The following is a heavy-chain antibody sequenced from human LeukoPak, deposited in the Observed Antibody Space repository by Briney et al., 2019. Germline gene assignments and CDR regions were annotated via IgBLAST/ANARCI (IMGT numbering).Heavy chain of an antibody. CDR1: GGSISSYY. CDR3: ARDFGGLPDY. CDR2: IYYSGST. V-gene: IGHV4-59*01. J-gene: IGHJ4*02. D-gene: IGHD3-3*01. Sequence: SETLSLTCTVSGGSISSYYWSWIRQPPGKGLEWIGYIYYSGSTNYNPSLKSRVTISVDTSKNQFSLKLSSVTAADTGVYYCARDFGGLPDYWGQGTLVTVSS.